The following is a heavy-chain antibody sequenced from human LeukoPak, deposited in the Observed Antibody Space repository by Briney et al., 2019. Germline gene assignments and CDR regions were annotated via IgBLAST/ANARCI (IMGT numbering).Heavy chain of an antibody. D-gene: IGHD3-10*01. Sequence: SETLSLTCAVYGGSFSGYYWSWIRQPPGKGLEWIGEINHSGSTNYNPSLKSRVTIPVDTSKNQFSLKLSSVTAADTAVYYCARENYYGSGVNDYWGQGTLVTVSS. CDR2: INHSGST. CDR1: GGSFSGYY. V-gene: IGHV4-34*01. CDR3: ARENYYGSGVNDY. J-gene: IGHJ4*02.